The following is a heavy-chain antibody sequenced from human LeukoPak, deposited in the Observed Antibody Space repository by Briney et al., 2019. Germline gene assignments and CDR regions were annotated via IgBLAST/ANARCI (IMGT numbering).Heavy chain of an antibody. V-gene: IGHV3-66*01. J-gene: IGHJ6*01. Sequence: GGSLRLSCAASGFTVSSNYMSWVRQAPGKGLEWVSVIYSGGSTYYADSVKGRFTISRDNSKNTLYLQMNSLRAEETAVYYCAKGPLRFLEWLLLGGGMDVWGQGTTVTVSS. CDR3: AKGPLRFLEWLLLGGGMDV. D-gene: IGHD3-3*01. CDR2: IYSGGST. CDR1: GFTVSSNY.